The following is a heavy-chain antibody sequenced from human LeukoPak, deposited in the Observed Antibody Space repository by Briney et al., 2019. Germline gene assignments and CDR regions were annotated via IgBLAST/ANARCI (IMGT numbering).Heavy chain of an antibody. CDR2: ISSSSSNI. V-gene: IGHV3-21*01. D-gene: IGHD2-2*02. Sequence: GGSLRLSCAASGFTFSSYSMNRVRQAPGKGLEWVSSISSSSSNIYYANSVKGRFTISRDNAKNSLYLQMNGLRAEDTAVYYCARGPYTDYWGQGTLVTVSS. CDR1: GFTFSSYS. CDR3: ARGPYTDY. J-gene: IGHJ4*02.